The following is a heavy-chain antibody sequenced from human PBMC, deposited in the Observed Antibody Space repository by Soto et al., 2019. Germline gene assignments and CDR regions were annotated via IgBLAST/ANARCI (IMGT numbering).Heavy chain of an antibody. Sequence: QVQLVESGGDLVKPGGSLRLSCAASGFPFSDYYMSWIRQAPGKGLEWVSSISSSSSDTNYAQSVKGRVTISRDNAKNSLHLQMNSLRAEDTAVYYCARRRPTGYYNYWGQGTLVTVSA. CDR3: ARRRPTGYYNY. CDR1: GFPFSDYY. CDR2: ISSSSSDT. J-gene: IGHJ4*02. V-gene: IGHV3-11*05. D-gene: IGHD3-9*01.